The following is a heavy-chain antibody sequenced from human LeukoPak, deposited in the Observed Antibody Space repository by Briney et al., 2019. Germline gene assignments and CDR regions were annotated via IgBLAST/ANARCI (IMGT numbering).Heavy chain of an antibody. CDR3: AGSMGTYYYDSSGTGAFDI. CDR2: IYPGDSDT. J-gene: IGHJ3*02. Sequence: GESLKISCKSSGYSFTSYWIGWVRQMPGKGLEWMGIIYPGDSDTRYSPSFQGQVTISADKSISTAYLQWSSLKASDTAMYYCAGSMGTYYYDSSGTGAFDIWGQGTMVTVSS. V-gene: IGHV5-51*01. CDR1: GYSFTSYW. D-gene: IGHD3-22*01.